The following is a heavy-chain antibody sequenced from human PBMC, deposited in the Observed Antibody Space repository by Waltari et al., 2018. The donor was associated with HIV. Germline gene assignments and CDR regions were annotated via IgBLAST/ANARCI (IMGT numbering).Heavy chain of an antibody. Sequence: QLQLQESGPGLVKPSETVSLTCTVSGGSISGNMHYWGWIRQPPGKGLEWIGSMYYSGKYYYKPSLHRRITSPVDTCKNQFSLKLSSVTAADTAVYYCARVSAWFHLEGGDVWGQGTTVTVSS. J-gene: IGHJ6*02. D-gene: IGHD3-3*01. CDR1: GGSISGNMHY. V-gene: IGHV4-39*01. CDR2: MYYSGKY. CDR3: ARVSAWFHLEGGDV.